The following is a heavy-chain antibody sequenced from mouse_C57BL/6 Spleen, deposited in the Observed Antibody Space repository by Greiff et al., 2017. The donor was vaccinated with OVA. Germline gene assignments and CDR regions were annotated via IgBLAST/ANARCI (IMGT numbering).Heavy chain of an antibody. Sequence: VQLQQSGAELVRPGASVKLSCKASGYTFTDYYINWVKQRPGQGLEWIARIYPGSGNTYYNEKFKGKATLTAEKSSSTAYMQLSSLTSEDSAVYFCARDDYDGEGAMDYWGQGTSVTVSS. J-gene: IGHJ4*01. V-gene: IGHV1-76*01. D-gene: IGHD2-4*01. CDR3: ARDDYDGEGAMDY. CDR1: GYTFTDYY. CDR2: IYPGSGNT.